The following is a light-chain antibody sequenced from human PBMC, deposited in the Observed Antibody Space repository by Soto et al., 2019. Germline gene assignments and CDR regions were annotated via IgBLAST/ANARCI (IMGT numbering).Light chain of an antibody. V-gene: IGKV1-9*01. J-gene: IGKJ4*01. CDR2: AAS. CDR1: QDISNY. CDR3: QQLNTYPVT. Sequence: DIQMTQSPSSLSASVGDRVTITCQASQDISNYLNWYQQKPGKAPKLLISAASTLQSGVPARFSGSGSGTDFTLSITNLQPEDFATYYCQQLNTYPVTFGGGTKVDIK.